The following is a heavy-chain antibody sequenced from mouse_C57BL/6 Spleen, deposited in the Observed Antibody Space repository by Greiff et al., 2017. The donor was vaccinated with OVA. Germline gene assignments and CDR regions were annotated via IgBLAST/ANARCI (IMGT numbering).Heavy chain of an antibody. Sequence: VHVKQSGPELVKPGASVKISCKASGYSFTDYNMNWVKQSNGKSLEWIGVINPNYGTTSYNQKFKGKATLTVDQSSSTAYMQLNSLTSEDSAVYYCARHYGSSPWYFDVWGTGTTVTVSS. V-gene: IGHV1-39*01. CDR2: INPNYGTT. CDR1: GYSFTDYN. D-gene: IGHD1-1*01. CDR3: ARHYGSSPWYFDV. J-gene: IGHJ1*03.